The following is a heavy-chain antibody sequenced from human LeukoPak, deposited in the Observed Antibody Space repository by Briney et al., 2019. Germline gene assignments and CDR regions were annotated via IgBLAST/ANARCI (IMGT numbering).Heavy chain of an antibody. CDR2: ISGSGGST. V-gene: IGHV3-23*01. CDR3: AKALRYSGIDH. D-gene: IGHD5-12*01. CDR1: GFTFSSDA. J-gene: IGHJ4*02. Sequence: PGGSLRLSCAVSGFTFSSDAMSWVRQAPGKGLEWVSAISGSGGSTYYADSVKGRFTISRDNAKNTLYLQMNSLRAEDTAVYYCAKALRYSGIDHWGQGTLVTVSS.